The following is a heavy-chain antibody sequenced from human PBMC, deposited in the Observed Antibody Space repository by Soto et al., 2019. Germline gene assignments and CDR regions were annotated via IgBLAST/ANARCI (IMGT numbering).Heavy chain of an antibody. D-gene: IGHD4-17*01. J-gene: IGHJ4*02. Sequence: QVQLQESGPGLVKPSGTLSLTCAVSGGSISSSNWWSWVRQPPGKGLEWIGEIYHSGSTNYNPSLQSRVTISVDKAKNQFALKLSSVTAADTAVYYCAREKGYGGHSDLAYWGQGTLVTVSS. CDR2: IYHSGST. CDR3: AREKGYGGHSDLAY. V-gene: IGHV4-4*02. CDR1: GGSISSSNW.